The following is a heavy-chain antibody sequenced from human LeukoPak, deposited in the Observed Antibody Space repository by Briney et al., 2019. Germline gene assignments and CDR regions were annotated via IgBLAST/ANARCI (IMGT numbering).Heavy chain of an antibody. V-gene: IGHV3-30-3*01. CDR2: ISYDGSNK. CDR3: AKETTVTQYYYYYYGMDV. J-gene: IGHJ6*02. Sequence: PGRSLRLSCAASGFTFSSYAMHWVRQAPGKGLEWVAVISYDGSNKYYADSVKGRFTISRDNSKNTLYLQMNSLRAEDTALYYYAKETTVTQYYYYYYGMDVWGQGTRSPSP. CDR1: GFTFSSYA. D-gene: IGHD4-11*01.